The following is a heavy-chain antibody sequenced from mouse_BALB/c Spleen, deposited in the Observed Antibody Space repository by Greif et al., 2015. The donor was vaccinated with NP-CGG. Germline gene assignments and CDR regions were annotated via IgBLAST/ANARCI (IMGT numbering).Heavy chain of an antibody. Sequence: EVKLMEPGGGLVQPGGSLRLSCATSGFTYTDYYMSWVRQPPGKALEWLGFIRNKANGYTTEYSASVKGRFTISRDNSQSILYLQMNTLRAEDSATYYCARVDSSGYVGAMDYWGQGTSVTVSS. CDR3: ARVDSSGYVGAMDY. CDR2: IRNKANGYTT. V-gene: IGHV7-3*02. CDR1: GFTYTDYY. D-gene: IGHD3-2*01. J-gene: IGHJ4*01.